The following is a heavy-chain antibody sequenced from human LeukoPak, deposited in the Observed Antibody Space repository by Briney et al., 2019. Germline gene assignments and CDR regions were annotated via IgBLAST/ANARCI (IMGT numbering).Heavy chain of an antibody. CDR1: GYTFTGYY. Sequence: ASVKVSCKASGYTFTGYYMHWVRQAPGQGLEWMGWINPNSGGTNYAQKFQGRVTMTRDTSISTAYMELSRLRSDDTAVYYCGSHGPRLGEVFSPWGQGPLVTVS. D-gene: IGHD3-10*01. V-gene: IGHV1-2*02. CDR3: GSHGPRLGEVFSP. J-gene: IGHJ5*02. CDR2: INPNSGGT.